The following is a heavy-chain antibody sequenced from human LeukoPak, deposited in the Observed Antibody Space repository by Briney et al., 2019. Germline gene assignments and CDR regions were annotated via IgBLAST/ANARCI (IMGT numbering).Heavy chain of an antibody. D-gene: IGHD5-24*01. V-gene: IGHV1-69*04. CDR2: IIPILGIA. Sequence: SVKVSCKASGGTFSSYAISWVRQAPGQGLEWMGRIIPILGIANYAQKFQGRVTITADKSTSTAYMELSSLRSEDTAVYYCARGTGYNHYYYGVDVWGQGTTVTVSS. CDR1: GGTFSSYA. J-gene: IGHJ6*02. CDR3: ARGTGYNHYYYGVDV.